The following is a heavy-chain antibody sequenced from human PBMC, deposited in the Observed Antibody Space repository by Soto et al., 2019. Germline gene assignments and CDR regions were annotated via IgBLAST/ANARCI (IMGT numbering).Heavy chain of an antibody. CDR2: INPSGGST. CDR1: GYTFTSYY. CDR3: ARELDGYIDY. Sequence: QVQLVQSGAEVKKPGASVKVSCKASGYTFTSYYMNWVRQAPGQGLEWMGIINPSGGSTSYAQKFQGRVTMTRDKSTSTVDMELGSMRSEDTDVYYCARELDGYIDYWGQGTLVTVSS. V-gene: IGHV1-46*01. J-gene: IGHJ4*02.